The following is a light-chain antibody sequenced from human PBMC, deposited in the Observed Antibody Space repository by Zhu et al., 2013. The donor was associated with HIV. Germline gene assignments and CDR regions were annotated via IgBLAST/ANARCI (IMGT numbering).Light chain of an antibody. CDR1: QTVSSNS. CDR2: SAS. V-gene: IGKV3-20*01. Sequence: EIVLTQSPGTLSLSSGERVTLSCRASQTVSSNSLAWYQQKPGQTPRLLIYSASSRPTGIPSRFSGSGSGTDFTLTINRLEPDDSAIYYCHQYGSSPRTFGQGTRW. J-gene: IGKJ1*01. CDR3: HQYGSSPRT.